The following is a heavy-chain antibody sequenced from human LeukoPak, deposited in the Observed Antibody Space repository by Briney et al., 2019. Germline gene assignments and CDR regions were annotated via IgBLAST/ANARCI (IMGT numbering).Heavy chain of an antibody. CDR3: ARSAAARRGLYFDY. CDR2: IYPGDSDT. D-gene: IGHD6-6*01. V-gene: IGHV5-51*01. CDR1: GFTFSSYW. Sequence: GESLKISCKGSGFTFSSYWIGWVRQKPGRSLEWMGIIYPGDSDTRYSPSFQGQVTISTDNSITTAYLQWSSLKASDTAMYYCARSAAARRGLYFDYWGQGTLVTISS. J-gene: IGHJ4*02.